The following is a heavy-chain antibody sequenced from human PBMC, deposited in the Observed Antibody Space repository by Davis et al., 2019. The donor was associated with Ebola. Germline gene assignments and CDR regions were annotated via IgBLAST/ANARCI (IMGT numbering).Heavy chain of an antibody. J-gene: IGHJ5*02. V-gene: IGHV4-34*01. CDR2: INHSGST. CDR1: GGSFSGYY. CDR3: ARGRRSWRWFDP. Sequence: PSETLSLTCAVYGGSFSGYYWSWIRQPPGKGLEWIGEINHSGSTNYNPSLKSRVTISVDTSKNQFSLKLSSVTAADTAVYYCARGRRSWRWFDPWGQGTLVTVSS. D-gene: IGHD4-17*01.